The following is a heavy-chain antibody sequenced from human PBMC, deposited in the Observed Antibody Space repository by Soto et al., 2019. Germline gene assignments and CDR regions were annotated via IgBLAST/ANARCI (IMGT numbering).Heavy chain of an antibody. J-gene: IGHJ4*02. CDR1: RYTFTGYY. Sequence: ASVKASSQASRYTFTGYYLHLLRQSPGQGLEWMGWINPNSGGTNYAQKFQGWVTMTRDTSISTAYMELSRLRSDDTAVYYCARDARGDEAPMDYWGQGTLVTVSS. CDR2: INPNSGGT. CDR3: ARDARGDEAPMDY. V-gene: IGHV1-2*04. D-gene: IGHD3-10*01.